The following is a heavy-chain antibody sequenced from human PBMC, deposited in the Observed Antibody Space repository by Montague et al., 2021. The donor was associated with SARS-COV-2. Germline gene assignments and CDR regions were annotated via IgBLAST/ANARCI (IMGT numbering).Heavy chain of an antibody. CDR2: LYTSGST. CDR3: ARESGYSSGWRYYYVMDV. Sequence: SETLSLTCTVSGGSISNYYWTWIRQPAGKGLEWIGRLYTSGSTTYNPSLKSCVTMSVDTSKNQFSLNVTSVTAADTAIYYCARESGYSSGWRYYYVMDVWGQGTTVTVS. CDR1: GGSISNYY. D-gene: IGHD6-19*01. V-gene: IGHV4-4*07. J-gene: IGHJ6*02.